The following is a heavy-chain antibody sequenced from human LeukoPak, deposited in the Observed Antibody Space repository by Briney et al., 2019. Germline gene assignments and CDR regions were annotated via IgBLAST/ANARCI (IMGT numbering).Heavy chain of an antibody. CDR3: SRENSGSYREFDY. J-gene: IGHJ4*02. D-gene: IGHD1-26*01. CDR1: GGSTSSYY. V-gene: IGHV4-4*07. Sequence: PSETLSLTCTVSGGSTSSYYWSWIRQPAGKGLEWSGRIYTSGSTNYNASLKSRVSMSVDTSKNQFSLKLSSVTAADTAVFYCSRENSGSYREFDYWGQGTLVTVSS. CDR2: IYTSGST.